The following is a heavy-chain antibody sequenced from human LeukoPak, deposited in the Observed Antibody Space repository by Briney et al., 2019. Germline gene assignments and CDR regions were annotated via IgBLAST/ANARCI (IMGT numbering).Heavy chain of an antibody. CDR1: GFTFSSYA. CDR3: VKGDRSRWYYFDY. Sequence: SGGSLRLSCSASGFTFSSYAMHWVRQAPGKGLEYVSAISGNGGSTYYADSVKGRFTISRDNSKNTLYLQMGSLRAEDTAVYYCVKGDRSRWYYFDYWGQGTLVTVSS. D-gene: IGHD6-13*01. J-gene: IGHJ4*02. CDR2: ISGNGGST. V-gene: IGHV3-64D*09.